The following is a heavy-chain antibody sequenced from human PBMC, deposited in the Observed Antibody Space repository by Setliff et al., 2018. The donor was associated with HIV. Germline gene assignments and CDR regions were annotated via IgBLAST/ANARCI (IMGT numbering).Heavy chain of an antibody. CDR3: ATVGGGSGTTYYYYYYYMDV. D-gene: IGHD1-1*01. J-gene: IGHJ6*03. Sequence: PGGSLRLSCEASGFTFSTYSMNWVRQAPGKGLEWVGRIKSKTDGGTTDYAAPVKGRFTISRDNSKNPLYLQMNSLKTEDTAVYYCATVGGGSGTTYYYYYYYMDVWGKGTTVTVSS. CDR1: GFTFSTYS. V-gene: IGHV3-15*01. CDR2: IKSKTDGGTT.